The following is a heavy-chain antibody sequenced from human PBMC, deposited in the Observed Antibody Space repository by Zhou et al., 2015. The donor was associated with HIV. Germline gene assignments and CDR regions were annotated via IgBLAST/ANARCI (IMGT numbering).Heavy chain of an antibody. V-gene: IGHV1-69*01. CDR2: FNPKIGSS. CDR1: GGTFSSYT. Sequence: QVQLVQSGAEVKKPGSSVKVSCKASGGTFSSYTINWVRQAPGQGLEWLGGFNPKIGSSNYAQKFQGRVTITAEESTSTAYMELTNLKSEDTAEYYCARDQTAKVSGAGWDYWGQGTLVTVSS. D-gene: IGHD5/OR15-5a*01. J-gene: IGHJ4*02. CDR3: ARDQTAKVSGAGWDY.